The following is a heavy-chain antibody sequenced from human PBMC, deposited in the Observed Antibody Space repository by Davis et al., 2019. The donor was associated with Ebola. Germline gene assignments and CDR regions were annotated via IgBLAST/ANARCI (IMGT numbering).Heavy chain of an antibody. CDR1: GFTFSNYA. CDR3: AKSGLSFGVVKYHYGKGV. Sequence: GESLKISCAASGFTFSNYAMTWVRQAPGKGLEWVSAITGSGRSTYYADSVKGRFTLSRDNSKNTLYLQMNSLRAEDTAVYYCAKSGLSFGVVKYHYGKGVWGKGTTVTVSS. J-gene: IGHJ6*04. V-gene: IGHV3-23*01. D-gene: IGHD3-3*01. CDR2: ITGSGRST.